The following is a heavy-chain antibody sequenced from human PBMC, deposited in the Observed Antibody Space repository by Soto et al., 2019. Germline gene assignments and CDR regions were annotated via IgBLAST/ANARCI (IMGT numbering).Heavy chain of an antibody. CDR1: GFTFSDHY. CDR3: ARDRSSSWYGRGYHYYGMDV. V-gene: IGHV3-11*01. CDR2: ISPSGDFI. J-gene: IGHJ6*02. D-gene: IGHD6-13*01. Sequence: QVRLVESGGGLVKPGGSLRVSCTASGFTFSDHYMSWIRQAPGKGLEWVSYISPSGDFIYYANSVEGRLTISRDNAKNSLYLQMNSLRAEDTAVYYCARDRSSSWYGRGYHYYGMDVWGQGATVTVSS.